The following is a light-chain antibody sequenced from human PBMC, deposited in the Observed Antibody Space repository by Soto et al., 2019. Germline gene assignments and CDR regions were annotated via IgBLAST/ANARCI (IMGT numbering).Light chain of an antibody. V-gene: IGKV1-5*03. CDR2: KAS. Sequence: DIQMTQSHSTLSGSVGARATITCRASQTISSWLAWYQQKPGKAPKLLIYKASTLESGVSSRFSGSGSGTEFTLTISSLQPDDFATYYCQHYNSYSEAFGQGTKVDI. CDR1: QTISSW. J-gene: IGKJ1*01. CDR3: QHYNSYSEA.